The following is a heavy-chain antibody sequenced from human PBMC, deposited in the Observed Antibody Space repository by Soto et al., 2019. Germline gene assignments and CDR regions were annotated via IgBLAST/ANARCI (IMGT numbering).Heavy chain of an antibody. CDR2: IIPIFGTA. CDR1: GGTFSRPA. Sequence: QVQLVQSGAEVRKPGSSVKVSCKASGGTFSRPAISWVRQAPGQGLEWMGGIIPIFGTANHAQKFQGRVTIIADESTSTGYMELSSLRSEDTAMYYCARGWGYDSNDYYYAYWGQGTLVIVSS. V-gene: IGHV1-69*01. CDR3: ARGWGYDSNDYYYAY. D-gene: IGHD3-22*01. J-gene: IGHJ4*02.